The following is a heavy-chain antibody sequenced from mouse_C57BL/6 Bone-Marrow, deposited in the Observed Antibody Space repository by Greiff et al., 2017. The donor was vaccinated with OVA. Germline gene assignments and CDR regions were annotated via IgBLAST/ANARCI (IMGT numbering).Heavy chain of an antibody. CDR2: ISYDGSN. J-gene: IGHJ1*03. D-gene: IGHD2-4*01. CDR3: ARDLSLLYDYYPWYFDV. Sequence: EVQLQESGPGLVKPSQSLSLTCSVTGYSITSGYYWNWIRQFPGNKLEWMGYISYDGSNNYNPSLKNRISITRDTSKNQFFLKLNSVTTEDTATYYCARDLSLLYDYYPWYFDVWGTGTTVTVSS. V-gene: IGHV3-6*01. CDR1: GYSITSGYY.